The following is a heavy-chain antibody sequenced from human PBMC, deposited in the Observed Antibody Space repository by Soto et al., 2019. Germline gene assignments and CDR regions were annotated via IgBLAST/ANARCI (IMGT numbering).Heavy chain of an antibody. CDR3: ARGDSTDCSNGVCSFFYNHDMDV. CDR2: INPKSGGT. Sequence: ASVKVSCKASGYSFTDYHIHWVRQAPGQGLEWLGRINPKSGGTSTAQKFQGWVTVTTDTSISTASMELTRLTSDDTAIYYCARGDSTDCSNGVCSFFYNHDMDVWGQGTTVTVSS. V-gene: IGHV1-2*04. J-gene: IGHJ6*02. CDR1: GYSFTDYH. D-gene: IGHD2-8*01.